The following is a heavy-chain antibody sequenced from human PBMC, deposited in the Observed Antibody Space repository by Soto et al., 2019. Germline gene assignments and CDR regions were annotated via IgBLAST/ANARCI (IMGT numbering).Heavy chain of an antibody. Sequence: QVQLQQWGAGLLKPSETLSLTCAVYGGSFSGYYWSWIRQPPGKGLERIGEINHSRSTIYNPSLKSRVTISVDTSINQFSLRLTSVTVADTAVYCCARDSPGTTGDAFDIWGQGTMVTVSS. D-gene: IGHD4-17*01. V-gene: IGHV4-34*01. CDR3: ARDSPGTTGDAFDI. CDR2: INHSRST. CDR1: GGSFSGYY. J-gene: IGHJ3*02.